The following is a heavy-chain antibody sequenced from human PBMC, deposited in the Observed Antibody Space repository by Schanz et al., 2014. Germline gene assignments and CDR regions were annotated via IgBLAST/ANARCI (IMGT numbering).Heavy chain of an antibody. J-gene: IGHJ4*02. D-gene: IGHD6-19*01. V-gene: IGHV1-18*01. CDR1: GYTFTSYG. CDR2: ISPYNGHT. Sequence: QVHLVQSGAEVKKPGASVKVSCKASGYTFTSYGISWVRQAPGQGLEWMGWISPYNGHTTYSQKVRDRVIFTTDTSANTAYMELRSLRSDDTAVYYCARGGYSSGWYDRDIAHFDYWGQGTLVTVSS. CDR3: ARGGYSSGWYDRDIAHFDY.